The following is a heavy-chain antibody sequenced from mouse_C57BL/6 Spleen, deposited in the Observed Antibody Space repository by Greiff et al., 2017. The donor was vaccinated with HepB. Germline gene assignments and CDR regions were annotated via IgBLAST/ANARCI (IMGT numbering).Heavy chain of an antibody. CDR3: ARGGHYYGSSQGYFDV. J-gene: IGHJ1*03. V-gene: IGHV1-64*01. Sequence: QVQLQQPGAELVKPGASVKLSCKASGYTFTSYWMHWVKQRPGQGLEWIGMIHPNSGSTNYNEKFKSKATLTVDKSSSTAYMQLSSLTSEDSAVYYCARGGHYYGSSQGYFDVWGTGTTVTVSS. D-gene: IGHD1-1*01. CDR2: IHPNSGST. CDR1: GYTFTSYW.